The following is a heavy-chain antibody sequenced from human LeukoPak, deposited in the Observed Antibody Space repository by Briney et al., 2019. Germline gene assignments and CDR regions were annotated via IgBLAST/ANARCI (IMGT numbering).Heavy chain of an antibody. V-gene: IGHV4-61*02. Sequence: PSQTLSLTCTVSGGSISSGSYYWSWIRQPAGKGLEWIGRIYTSGSTNYNPSLKSRVTISVDTSKNQFSLKLSSVTAADTAVYYCARGDYGDYSRWFDPWGQGTLVTVSS. J-gene: IGHJ5*02. CDR2: IYTSGST. CDR3: ARGDYGDYSRWFDP. D-gene: IGHD4-17*01. CDR1: GGSISSGSYY.